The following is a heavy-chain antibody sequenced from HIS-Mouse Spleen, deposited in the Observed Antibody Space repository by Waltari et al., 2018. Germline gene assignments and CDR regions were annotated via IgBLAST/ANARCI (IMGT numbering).Heavy chain of an antibody. CDR1: GYTFTGYY. D-gene: IGHD6-13*01. V-gene: IGHV1-2*02. CDR3: ARGYLAAGNFDY. J-gene: IGHJ4*02. Sequence: QVQLVQSGAEVKKPGASVKVSGKASGYTFTGYYVPLVRQAPGQGLEWMGWINPNSGGTNYAQKFQGRVTMTRDTSISTAYMELSRLRSDDTAVYYCARGYLAAGNFDYWGQGTLVTVSS. CDR2: INPNSGGT.